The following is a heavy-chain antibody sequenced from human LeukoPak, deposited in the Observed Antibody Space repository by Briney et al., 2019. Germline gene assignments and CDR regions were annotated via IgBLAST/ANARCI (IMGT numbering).Heavy chain of an antibody. CDR2: IYPDGST. CDR3: ARQDYWGWFAP. Sequence: PSETLSLTCTVSGGSISSYYWSWIRQSPGKGLEWIGYIYPDGSTKYNPSLKSRGAISVDTSNNQFSLKVTSMTAADTAVYYCARQDYWGWFAPWGQGTLVIVSS. J-gene: IGHJ5*02. V-gene: IGHV4-4*09. CDR1: GGSISSYY. D-gene: IGHD3-16*01.